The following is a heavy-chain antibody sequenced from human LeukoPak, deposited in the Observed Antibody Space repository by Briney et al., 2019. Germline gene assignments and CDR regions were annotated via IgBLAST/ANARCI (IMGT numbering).Heavy chain of an antibody. D-gene: IGHD2/OR15-2a*01. CDR3: ARHVPSTSIVIVPTDAFDI. J-gene: IGHJ3*02. CDR1: GGSFSGYY. V-gene: IGHV4-34*01. CDR2: INHSGST. Sequence: SETLSLTCAVYGGSFSGYYWSWIRQPPGKGLEWIGEINHSGSTNYNPSLKSHVTISVNTSKNQFSLKLSSVTAADTAVYYCARHVPSTSIVIVPTDAFDIWGQGTMVTVSS.